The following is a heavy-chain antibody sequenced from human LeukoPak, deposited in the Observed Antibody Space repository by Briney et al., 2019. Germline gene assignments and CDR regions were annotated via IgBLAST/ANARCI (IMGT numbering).Heavy chain of an antibody. Sequence: GESLKISCQGSGYNFPIYWIGWVRQMPGKGLGWMGIIYPGDSDTRYSPSFQGQVTISADKSINTAYLQWSSLKASDTAMYYCARRDDSSGPMDVWGQGTTVTVSS. V-gene: IGHV5-51*01. CDR3: ARRDDSSGPMDV. CDR2: IYPGDSDT. D-gene: IGHD3-22*01. CDR1: GYNFPIYW. J-gene: IGHJ6*02.